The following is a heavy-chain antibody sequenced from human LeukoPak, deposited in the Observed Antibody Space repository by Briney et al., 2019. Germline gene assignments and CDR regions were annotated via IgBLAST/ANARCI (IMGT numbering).Heavy chain of an antibody. J-gene: IGHJ4*02. CDR1: GFTFSSYG. CDR3: ARGGIVATIWGFDY. Sequence: PGGSLRLSCAASGFTFSSYGIHWVRQAPGKGLEWVAFIRFDGSNKYYADSVKGRFTISRDNSKNTLYLQMNSLRAEDTAVYYCARGGIVATIWGFDYWGQGTLVTVSS. V-gene: IGHV3-30*02. D-gene: IGHD5-12*01. CDR2: IRFDGSNK.